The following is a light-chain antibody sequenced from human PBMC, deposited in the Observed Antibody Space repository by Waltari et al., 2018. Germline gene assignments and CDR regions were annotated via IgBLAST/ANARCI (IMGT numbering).Light chain of an antibody. V-gene: IGKV3-11*01. CDR2: DAS. CDR3: QQRDQWPRT. J-gene: IGKJ1*01. Sequence: ELVLTQSPATLSLSPGEIATLSCRASQNIRIYLGWYQQKPGQAPRLLIQDASNRAPGIPGRFSGSGSGTDFTLTISSLEFEDSAVYYCQQRDQWPRTFGRGTKVEIK. CDR1: QNIRIY.